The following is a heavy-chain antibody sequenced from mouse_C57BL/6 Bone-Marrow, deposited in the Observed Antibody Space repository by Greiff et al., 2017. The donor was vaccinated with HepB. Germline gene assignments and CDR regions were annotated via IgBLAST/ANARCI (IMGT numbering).Heavy chain of an antibody. CDR1: GYTFTSYG. Sequence: VKLQQSGAELARPGASVKLSCKASGYTFTSYGISWVKQRTGQGLEWIGEIYPRSGNTYYNEKFKGKATLTAVKSSSTAYMELRSLTSEDSAVYFCARGTAQALFDYWGQGTTLTVSS. V-gene: IGHV1-81*01. D-gene: IGHD3-2*02. CDR2: IYPRSGNT. J-gene: IGHJ2*01. CDR3: ARGTAQALFDY.